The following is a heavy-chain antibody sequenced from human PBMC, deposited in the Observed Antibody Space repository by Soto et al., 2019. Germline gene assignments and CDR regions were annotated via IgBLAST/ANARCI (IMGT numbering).Heavy chain of an antibody. V-gene: IGHV1-46*01. CDR3: ARDRGTIFGVVIDYYYYYGMDV. J-gene: IGHJ6*02. D-gene: IGHD3-3*01. CDR2: INPSGGST. Sequence: ASVKVSCKASGYTFTSYYMHWVRQAPGQGLEWMGIINPSGGSTSYAQKFQGRVTMTRDTSTSTVYMELSSLRSEDTAVYYCARDRGTIFGVVIDYYYYYGMDVWGQGTPVTVSS. CDR1: GYTFTSYY.